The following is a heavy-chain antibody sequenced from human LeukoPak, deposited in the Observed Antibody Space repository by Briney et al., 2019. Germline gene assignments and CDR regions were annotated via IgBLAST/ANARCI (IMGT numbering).Heavy chain of an antibody. V-gene: IGHV4-39*07. CDR1: GGSVSSSRHY. J-gene: IGHJ6*03. CDR2: IYYSGST. D-gene: IGHD6-13*01. Sequence: SETLSLTCTVSGGSVSSSRHYWGWSRQPPGKGLEWIGTIYYSGSTYYNPSLKSRVTISVDTSKNQFSLKLSSVTAADTAVYYCARTTEAHSWRTRYYDYYMDVWGKGTTVTVSS. CDR3: ARTTEAHSWRTRYYDYYMDV.